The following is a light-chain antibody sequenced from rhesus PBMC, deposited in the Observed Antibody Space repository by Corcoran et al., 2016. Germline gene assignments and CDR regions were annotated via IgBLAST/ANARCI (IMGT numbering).Light chain of an antibody. J-gene: IGLJ6*01. Sequence: QSVLTQPPSASGAPGQNVTISCSVSSSNIGSNDVSWFQQLPRAGPKLLIYHTNQRPSGVPDRLSGSQTGTSASLVISGLRPEEEADYHCASWDDSLRGPVFGSGTQLTVL. CDR3: ASWDDSLRGPV. CDR1: SSNIGSND. CDR2: HTN. V-gene: IGLV1-72*02.